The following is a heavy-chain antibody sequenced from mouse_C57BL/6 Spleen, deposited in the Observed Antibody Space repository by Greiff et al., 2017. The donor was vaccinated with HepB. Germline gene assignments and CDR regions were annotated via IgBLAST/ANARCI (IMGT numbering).Heavy chain of an antibody. CDR2: INPNNGGT. V-gene: IGHV1-22*01. Sequence: VQLKESGPELVKPGASVKMSCKASGYTFTDYNMHWVKQSHGKSLEWIGYINPNNGGTSYNQKFKGKATLTVNKSSSTAYMELRSLTSEDSAVYYCARLMNWDYFDYWGQGTTLTVSS. CDR1: GYTFTDYN. D-gene: IGHD4-1*01. CDR3: ARLMNWDYFDY. J-gene: IGHJ2*01.